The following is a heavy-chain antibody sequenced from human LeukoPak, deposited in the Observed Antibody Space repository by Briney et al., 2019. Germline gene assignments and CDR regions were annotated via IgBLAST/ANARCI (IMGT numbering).Heavy chain of an antibody. Sequence: GGSLRLSCAASGFTFSTYAMSWVRQAAGKGLEWVSLISGSGGGTYYADSVKGRFTISRDNSKNTLYLQLNSLRAEDTAVYYCARDDGDYAHPVDYWGQGTLVTVSS. D-gene: IGHD4-17*01. CDR1: GFTFSTYA. J-gene: IGHJ4*02. V-gene: IGHV3-23*01. CDR2: ISGSGGGT. CDR3: ARDDGDYAHPVDY.